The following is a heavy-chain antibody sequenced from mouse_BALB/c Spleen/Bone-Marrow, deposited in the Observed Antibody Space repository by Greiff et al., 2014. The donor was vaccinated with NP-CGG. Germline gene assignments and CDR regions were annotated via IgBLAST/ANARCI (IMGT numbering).Heavy chain of an antibody. J-gene: IGHJ2*01. CDR3: TTLARNYFDY. CDR1: GYTFTSYW. Sequence: EVQLQQSGTVLARPGASVKMSCKAFGYTFTSYWMHWVKQRPGQGLEWIGTIYPGKSDTTYNQKFKGKAKLTAVTSTSTAYMELSSLTNEDSAVYYCTTLARNYFDYWGQGTTLTVSS. CDR2: IYPGKSDT. V-gene: IGHV1-5*01. D-gene: IGHD3-1*01.